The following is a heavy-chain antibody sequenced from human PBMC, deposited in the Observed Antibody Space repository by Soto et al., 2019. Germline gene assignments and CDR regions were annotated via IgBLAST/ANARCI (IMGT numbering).Heavy chain of an antibody. CDR3: ARAQRGYNYGGYFDY. CDR2: ISSSSNYI. V-gene: IGHV3-21*01. D-gene: IGHD5-18*01. Sequence: EVQMVESGGGLVKPGGSLRLSCAASGFTFSSYSMNWVRQAPGKGLEWVSSISSSSNYIYYADSVKGRFTISGDNAENSLYLQMNSLRAEDTAVYYCARAQRGYNYGGYFDYWGQGTLVTVSS. J-gene: IGHJ4*02. CDR1: GFTFSSYS.